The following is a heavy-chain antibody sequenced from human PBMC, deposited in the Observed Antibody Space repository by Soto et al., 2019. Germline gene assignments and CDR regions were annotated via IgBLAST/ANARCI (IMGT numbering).Heavy chain of an antibody. CDR3: ARGGYSYGYYYGMDV. V-gene: IGHV4-38-2*01. CDR2: IYHSGST. Sequence: PSETLSLTCAGSCYSISSGYYWGWIRQPPGKGLEWIGSIYHSGSTYYNPSLKSRVTISVDTSKNQFSLKLSSVTAADTAVYYCARGGYSYGYYYGMDVWGQGTTVTV. J-gene: IGHJ6*02. D-gene: IGHD5-18*01. CDR1: CYSISSGYY.